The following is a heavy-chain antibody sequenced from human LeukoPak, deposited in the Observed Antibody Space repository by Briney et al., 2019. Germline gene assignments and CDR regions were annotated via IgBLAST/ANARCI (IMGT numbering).Heavy chain of an antibody. CDR3: ARGTRGYAQMVYYYYYMDV. CDR1: GCTFTSYY. CDR2: INPSGGST. V-gene: IGHV1-46*01. D-gene: IGHD2-2*01. J-gene: IGHJ6*03. Sequence: EASVKVSCKASGCTFTSYYMHWVRQAPGQGLEWMGIINPSGGSTSYAQKFQGRVTMTRDMSTSTVYMELSSLRSEDTAVYYCARGTRGYAQMVYYYYYMDVWGKGTTVTVSS.